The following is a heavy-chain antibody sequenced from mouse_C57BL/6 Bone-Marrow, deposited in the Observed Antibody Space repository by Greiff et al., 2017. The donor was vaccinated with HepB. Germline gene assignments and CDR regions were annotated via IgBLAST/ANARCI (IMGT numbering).Heavy chain of an antibody. V-gene: IGHV1-50*01. CDR3: ARDPRDYAMDD. CDR1: GYTFTSYW. CDR2: IDPSDSYT. J-gene: IGHJ4*01. Sequence: QVQLQQPGAELVKPGASVKLSCKASGYTFTSYWMQWVKQRPGQGLEWIGEIDPSDSYTNYNQKFKGKATLTVDTSSSTAYMQLSSLTSEDSAVYYCARDPRDYAMDDWGQGTSVTVSS.